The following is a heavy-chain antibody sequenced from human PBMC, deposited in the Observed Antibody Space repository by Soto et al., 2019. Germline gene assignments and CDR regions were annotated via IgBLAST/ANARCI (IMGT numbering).Heavy chain of an antibody. CDR3: ARTTIFGVVILSYYFDY. D-gene: IGHD3-3*01. Sequence: QVQLQESGPGLVKPSQTLSLTCTVSGGSISSGGYYWSWIRQHPGKGLEWIGYIYYSGSTYYNPSLKSRVTISVDTSKNQFSLKLSSVTAADTAVYYCARTTIFGVVILSYYFDYWGQGTLVTVSS. J-gene: IGHJ4*02. CDR1: GGSISSGGYY. CDR2: IYYSGST. V-gene: IGHV4-31*03.